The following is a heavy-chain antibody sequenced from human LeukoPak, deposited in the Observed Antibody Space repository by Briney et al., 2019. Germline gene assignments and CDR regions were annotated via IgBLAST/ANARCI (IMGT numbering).Heavy chain of an antibody. J-gene: IGHJ4*02. V-gene: IGHV3-23*01. CDR3: AKALRAAVAGTCFDY. CDR1: GFTFSSYA. Sequence: PGGSLRLFCAASGFTFSSYAMSWVRQAPGKGLEWVSAISGSGGSTYYADSVKGRFTISRDNSKNTLYLQMNSLRAEDTAVYYCAKALRAAVAGTCFDYWGQGTLVTVSS. CDR2: ISGSGGST. D-gene: IGHD6-19*01.